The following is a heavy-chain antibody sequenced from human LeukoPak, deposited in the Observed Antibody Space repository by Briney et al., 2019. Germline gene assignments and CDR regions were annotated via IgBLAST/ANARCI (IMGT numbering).Heavy chain of an antibody. CDR1: TYTFTNNY. J-gene: IGHJ5*02. V-gene: IGHV1-8*03. CDR3: ARGRPASFDP. Sequence: ASVKVSCKAPTYTFTNNYLHWVRQAPGQGLEWMGWMNPNSGNTGYAQKFQGRVTITRSTSISTAYMELSSLRSEDTAVYYCARGRPASFDPWGQGTLVTVSS. CDR2: MNPNSGNT. D-gene: IGHD2-2*01.